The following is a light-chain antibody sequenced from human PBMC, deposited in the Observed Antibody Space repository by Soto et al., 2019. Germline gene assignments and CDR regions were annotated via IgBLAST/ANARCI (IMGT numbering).Light chain of an antibody. CDR1: ISDVGGHNS. J-gene: IGLJ2*01. CDR2: EVS. V-gene: IGLV2-14*01. Sequence: QSALTQPASVSGSPGQSITISCTGIISDVGGHNSVSWYQQHPGKVPKLLIFEVSVRASGVSNRFSGSKSGNTASLTISGLQAEDEADYYCSSYTRNSTLVFGGGTKLTVL. CDR3: SSYTRNSTLV.